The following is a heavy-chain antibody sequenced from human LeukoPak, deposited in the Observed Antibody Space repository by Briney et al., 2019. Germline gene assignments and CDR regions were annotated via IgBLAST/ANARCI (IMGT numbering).Heavy chain of an antibody. Sequence: KPSETLSLTCTVSSGSISSYYWSWIRQPPGKGLEWIGYIYYSGSTNYNPSLKSRVTISVDTSKNQFSLKLSSVTAADTAVYYCARAQLSYYYYMDVWGKGTTVTVSS. CDR3: ARAQLSYYYYMDV. J-gene: IGHJ6*03. CDR2: IYYSGST. V-gene: IGHV4-59*01. D-gene: IGHD2-2*01. CDR1: SGSISSYY.